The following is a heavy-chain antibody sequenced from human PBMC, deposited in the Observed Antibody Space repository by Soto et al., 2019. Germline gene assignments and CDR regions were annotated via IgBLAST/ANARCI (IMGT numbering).Heavy chain of an antibody. CDR2: IYYSGST. J-gene: IGHJ6*02. CDR1: GGSISSGGDY. Sequence: SETLSLTCTVSGGSISSGGDYWSWIRQHPGKGLEWIGYIYYSGSTYYNPSLKSRVTISVDTSKNQFSLKLSSVTAADTAVYYCARGIAARPGGYYYYYGMDVWGQGTTVTVSS. V-gene: IGHV4-31*03. CDR3: ARGIAARPGGYYYYYGMDV. D-gene: IGHD6-6*01.